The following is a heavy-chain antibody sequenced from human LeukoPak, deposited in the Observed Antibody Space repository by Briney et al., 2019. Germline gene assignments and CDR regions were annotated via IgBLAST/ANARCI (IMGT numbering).Heavy chain of an antibody. J-gene: IGHJ3*02. V-gene: IGHV1-8*01. CDR2: MNPNSGNT. Sequence: ASVKVSCKASGYTFTSYDINWVRQATGQGLEWMGWMNPNSGNTGYAQKFQGRVTMTRNTSISTAYMELSSLRSEDTAVYYCARMYYYDSSGYYFAFDIRGQGTMVTVSS. CDR3: ARMYYYDSSGYYFAFDI. CDR1: GYTFTSYD. D-gene: IGHD3-22*01.